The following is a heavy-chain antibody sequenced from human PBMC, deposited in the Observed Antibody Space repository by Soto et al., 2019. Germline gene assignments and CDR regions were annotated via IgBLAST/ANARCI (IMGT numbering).Heavy chain of an antibody. Sequence: GGSLRLSCAASGFSLRSYAVTWVRQVPGKGLEWVSVISGTAESVYYADSVKGRFTISRDNSRNTVYLKMNFLRAEDTALYYCAKLPMIRGNALDLWGHGTMVTVSS. V-gene: IGHV3-23*01. J-gene: IGHJ3*01. D-gene: IGHD3-10*01. CDR1: GFSLRSYA. CDR2: ISGTAESV. CDR3: AKLPMIRGNALDL.